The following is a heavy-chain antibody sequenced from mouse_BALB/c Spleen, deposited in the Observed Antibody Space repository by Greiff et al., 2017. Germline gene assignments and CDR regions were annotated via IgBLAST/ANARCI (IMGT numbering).Heavy chain of an antibody. J-gene: IGHJ2*01. D-gene: IGHD1-1*02. CDR2: INPSNGRT. Sequence: QVQLQQPGAELVKPGASVKLSCKASGYTFTSYWMHWVKQRPGQGLEWIGEINPSNGRTNYNEKFKSKATLTVDKSSSTAYMQLSSLTSEDSAVYYCARFIGGYDYWGQGTTLTVSS. V-gene: IGHV1S81*02. CDR3: ARFIGGYDY. CDR1: GYTFTSYW.